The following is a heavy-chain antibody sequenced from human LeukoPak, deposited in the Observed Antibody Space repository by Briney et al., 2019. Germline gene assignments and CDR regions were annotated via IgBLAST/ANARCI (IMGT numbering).Heavy chain of an antibody. D-gene: IGHD3-22*01. V-gene: IGHV3-23*01. J-gene: IGHJ4*02. CDR3: AKQDSSGYYYALFDY. Sequence: GASLRLSYAASGFTFSSYAMSWVRQAPGKGLEWVSAISGSGGSTYYADSVKGRFTISRDNSKNTLCLQMNSLRAEDTAVYYCAKQDSSGYYYALFDYWGQGTLVAVSS. CDR2: ISGSGGST. CDR1: GFTFSSYA.